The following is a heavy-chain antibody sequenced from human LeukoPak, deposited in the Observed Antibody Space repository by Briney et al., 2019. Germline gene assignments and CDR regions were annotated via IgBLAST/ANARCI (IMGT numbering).Heavy chain of an antibody. CDR1: GFTFSDYY. CDR3: ARDPLGYCSGGSCLT. J-gene: IGHJ4*02. CDR2: ISSSSSYI. V-gene: IGHV3-21*01. D-gene: IGHD2-15*01. Sequence: SGGSLRLSCAASGFTFSDYYMSWVRQAPGKGLEWVSSISSSSSYIYYADSVKGRFTISRDNAKNSLYLQMNSLRAEDTAVYYCARDPLGYCSGGSCLTWGQGTLVTVSS.